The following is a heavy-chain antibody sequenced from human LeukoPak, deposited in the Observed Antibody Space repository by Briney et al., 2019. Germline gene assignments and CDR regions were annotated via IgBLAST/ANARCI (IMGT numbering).Heavy chain of an antibody. CDR2: ISYDGSNK. J-gene: IGHJ4*02. Sequence: GGSLRLSCAASGFTFSSYAMHWVRQAPGKGLEWVAVISYDGSNKYYADSVKGRFTISRDNSKNTLYLQMNSLRAEDTAVYYCARDQDYYDSSGYTLTSFDYWGQGTLVTVSS. D-gene: IGHD3-22*01. CDR3: ARDQDYYDSSGYTLTSFDY. CDR1: GFTFSSYA. V-gene: IGHV3-30*04.